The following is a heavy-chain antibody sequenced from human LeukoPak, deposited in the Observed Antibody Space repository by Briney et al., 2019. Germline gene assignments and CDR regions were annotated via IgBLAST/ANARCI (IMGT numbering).Heavy chain of an antibody. J-gene: IGHJ4*02. D-gene: IGHD6-19*01. CDR1: GFTFRNYG. Sequence: GGSLRLSCAVSGFTFRNYGIHWVRQAPGKGLEWVAVIWYDGSNIYYADSVKGRFTISRDNSKNTLYLQMTSLRAEDTAVYYCARAPPKYNLAMAGSFDYWGQGTLVTVSS. V-gene: IGHV3-33*01. CDR3: ARAPPKYNLAMAGSFDY. CDR2: IWYDGSNI.